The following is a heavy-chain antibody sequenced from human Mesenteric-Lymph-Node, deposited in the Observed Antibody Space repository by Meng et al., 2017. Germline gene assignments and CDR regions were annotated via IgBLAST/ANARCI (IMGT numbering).Heavy chain of an antibody. J-gene: IGHJ4*02. Sequence: QVQPHESGPGLVKPSGPLSLTCAVSRGSISSSHWWTWVRQPPGKGLEWIGEIYHSGSTNYNPSLKSRVTISVDKSKNQFSLKLSSVTAADTAVYYCASRGYDFWSGYSIYYFDYWGQGTLVTVSS. V-gene: IGHV4-4*02. CDR1: RGSISSSHW. D-gene: IGHD3-3*01. CDR3: ASRGYDFWSGYSIYYFDY. CDR2: IYHSGST.